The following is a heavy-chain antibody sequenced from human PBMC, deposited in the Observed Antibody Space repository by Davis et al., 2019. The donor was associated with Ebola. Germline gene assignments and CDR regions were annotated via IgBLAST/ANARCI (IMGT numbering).Heavy chain of an antibody. J-gene: IGHJ5*02. CDR3: ARGHTYGRWDDWFDP. CDR1: GYSFAAHY. Sequence: AASVKVSCKASGYSFAAHYIHWVRQPPGQGLEWMGRINPNFGGKIYAQKFQDRVTLTIDTSINTAYMDLDRLRSDDTAVYYCARGHTYGRWDDWFDPWGQGTLVTVSS. D-gene: IGHD1-26*01. CDR2: INPNFGGK. V-gene: IGHV1-2*06.